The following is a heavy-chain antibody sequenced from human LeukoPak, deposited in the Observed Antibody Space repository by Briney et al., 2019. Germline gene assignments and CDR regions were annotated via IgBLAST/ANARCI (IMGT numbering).Heavy chain of an antibody. D-gene: IGHD6-19*01. Sequence: SETLSLTCTVSGGSISSSSYYWGWIRQPPGKGLEWIGSIYYSGSTYYNPSLKSRVTISVDTSKNQFSLKLSSVTAADTAVYYCARVAKHIAVAGRQTLFGYWGQGTLVTVSS. V-gene: IGHV4-39*01. J-gene: IGHJ4*02. CDR2: IYYSGST. CDR3: ARVAKHIAVAGRQTLFGY. CDR1: GGSISSSSYY.